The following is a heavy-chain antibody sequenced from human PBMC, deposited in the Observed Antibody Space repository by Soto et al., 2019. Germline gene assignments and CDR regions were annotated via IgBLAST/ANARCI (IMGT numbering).Heavy chain of an antibody. V-gene: IGHV3-73*01. CDR2: IRSKANSSAT. Sequence: GGSLRLSCVASGFTFSGSAMHWVRQASGKGLEWVGRIRSKANSSATAYAASVKGRFTISRDDSKNTAYLQMNSLKNEDTAVYYCTRHPDILTGYYAYYYYYYMDVWGKGTTVTVSS. CDR3: TRHPDILTGYYAYYYYYYMDV. D-gene: IGHD3-9*01. CDR1: GFTFSGSA. J-gene: IGHJ6*03.